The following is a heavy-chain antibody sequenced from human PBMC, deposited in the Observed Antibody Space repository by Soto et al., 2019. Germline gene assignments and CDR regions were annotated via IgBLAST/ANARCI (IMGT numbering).Heavy chain of an antibody. CDR1: GFTFSVYT. CDR2: ISGSGNTT. Sequence: EVQLVESGGGLVQPGGSLRLSCAASGFTFSVYTMNWVRQAPGKGLEWISSISGSGNTTYYADSVKGRFTISRDNSKNSLYLQMNSLRAEDTALYYCPRDLIRRWSIDSWGQGTLVTVSS. J-gene: IGHJ4*02. D-gene: IGHD1-26*01. V-gene: IGHV3-48*01. CDR3: PRDLIRRWSIDS.